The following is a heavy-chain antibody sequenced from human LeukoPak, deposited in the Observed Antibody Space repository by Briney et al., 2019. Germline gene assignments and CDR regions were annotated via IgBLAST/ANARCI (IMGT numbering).Heavy chain of an antibody. D-gene: IGHD6-13*01. V-gene: IGHV3-73*01. Sequence: GGSLRLSCAASGFTLSGSAMHWVRQAYGKGLEWVGRIRSKANSYATAYAASVKGRFTISRDDSKNTAYLQMNSLKTEDTAVYYCTSSAAGQRGGYWGQGTLVTVSS. J-gene: IGHJ4*02. CDR3: TSSAAGQRGGY. CDR1: GFTLSGSA. CDR2: IRSKANSYAT.